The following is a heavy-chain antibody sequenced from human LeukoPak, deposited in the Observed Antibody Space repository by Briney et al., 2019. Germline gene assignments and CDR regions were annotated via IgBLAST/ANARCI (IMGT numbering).Heavy chain of an antibody. CDR1: GFTFNNYA. V-gene: IGHV3-23*01. J-gene: IGHJ4*02. D-gene: IGHD5-12*01. CDR3: AKDSASKWRTYFDY. Sequence: GGSLRLSCEASGFTFNNYAMTWVRQAPGKGLEWVSTFSGSGGSTYYADSVKGRFTISRDDPKNTPFLQMNSLRAEDTALYYCAKDSASKWRTYFDYWGQGALVTVSS. CDR2: FSGSGGST.